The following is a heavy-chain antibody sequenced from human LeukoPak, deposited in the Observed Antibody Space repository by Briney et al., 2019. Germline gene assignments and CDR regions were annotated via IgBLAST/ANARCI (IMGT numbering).Heavy chain of an antibody. Sequence: GGTLRLSCAPSVFTFSSYGMHWVRHAPGKGLEWVAFIRYDGSNKYYADSVKGRFTISRDNSKNTLYLQMNSLRVEDTAVYYCVCLGLGGLSLDWGQGTLVAVSS. J-gene: IGHJ4*02. D-gene: IGHD3-16*01. CDR1: VFTFSSYG. CDR2: IRYDGSNK. CDR3: VCLGLGGLSLD. V-gene: IGHV3-30*02.